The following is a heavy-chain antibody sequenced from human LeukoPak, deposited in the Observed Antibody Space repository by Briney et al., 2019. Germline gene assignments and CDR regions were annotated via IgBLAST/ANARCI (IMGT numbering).Heavy chain of an antibody. D-gene: IGHD3-3*01. CDR3: VRESQRDIWNGYNFDY. J-gene: IGHJ4*02. V-gene: IGHV3-7*01. Sequence: GGSLRLSCAASGFTFSNYWMNRVRQAPGKGLEWVANIKQDGGEKNYVDTVKGRFTISRDNAKNSLYLQMNSLRAEDTAVYYCVRESQRDIWNGYNFDYWGQGTLVTVSS. CDR2: IKQDGGEK. CDR1: GFTFSNYW.